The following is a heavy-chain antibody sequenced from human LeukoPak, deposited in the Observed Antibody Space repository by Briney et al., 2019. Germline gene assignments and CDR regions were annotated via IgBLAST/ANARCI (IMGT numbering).Heavy chain of an antibody. J-gene: IGHJ3*02. V-gene: IGHV3-74*01. CDR3: AKRIVGATHAFDI. CDR2: INSDGSST. D-gene: IGHD1-26*01. Sequence: GGSLRLSCAASGFTFRSYWMHWVRQSPGKGLMWVSRINSDGSSTISADSVKGRFTITRDNAKNTLYLQMNSLRAEDTAVYYCAKRIVGATHAFDIRGQGRMVTVSS. CDR1: GFTFRSYW.